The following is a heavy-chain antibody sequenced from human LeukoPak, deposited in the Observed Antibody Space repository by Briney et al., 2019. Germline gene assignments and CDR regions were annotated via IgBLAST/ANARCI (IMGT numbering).Heavy chain of an antibody. Sequence: GGSLRLSCAASGFTFSDYYMSWIRQAPGKGLEWVSAISGSGGSTYYADSVKGRFTISRDNSKNTLYLQMNSLRAEDTAVYYCAKGASYDFWSGYLAGDAFDIWGQGTMVTVSS. V-gene: IGHV3-23*01. CDR2: ISGSGGST. D-gene: IGHD3-3*01. CDR3: AKGASYDFWSGYLAGDAFDI. J-gene: IGHJ3*02. CDR1: GFTFSDYY.